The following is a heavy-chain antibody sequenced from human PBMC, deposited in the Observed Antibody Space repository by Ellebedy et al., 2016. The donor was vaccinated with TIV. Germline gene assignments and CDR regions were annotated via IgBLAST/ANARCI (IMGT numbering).Heavy chain of an antibody. CDR3: ARDYMTTGPLD. D-gene: IGHD1-1*01. CDR1: GFPFSSYG. V-gene: IGHV3-33*08. J-gene: IGHJ4*02. CDR2: IWYDGSNK. Sequence: GESLKISCAASGFPFSSYGMHWVRQAPGKGLEWVAVIWYDGSNKYYADSVKGRFTISRDNSKNTLYLQMNSLRAEDTAVYYCARDYMTTGPLDWGQGTLVTVSS.